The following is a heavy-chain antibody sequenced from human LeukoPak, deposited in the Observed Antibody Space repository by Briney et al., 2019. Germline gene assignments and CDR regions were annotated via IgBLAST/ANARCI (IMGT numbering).Heavy chain of an antibody. Sequence: ETLSLTCTVSGYSISSTYYWGWIRQPPGKGLEWIGSIYHSGSTYYNPSLKSRVTISVDTPKNQFSLKLSSVTAADTAVYYCARAYVYYYDSSGYVDHWGQGTLVTVSS. CDR2: IYHSGST. CDR3: ARAYVYYYDSSGYVDH. J-gene: IGHJ4*02. V-gene: IGHV4-38-2*02. CDR1: GYSISSTYY. D-gene: IGHD3-22*01.